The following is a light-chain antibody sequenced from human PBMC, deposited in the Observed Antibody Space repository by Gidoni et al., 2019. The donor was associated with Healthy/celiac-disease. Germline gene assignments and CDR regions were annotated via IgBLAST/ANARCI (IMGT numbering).Light chain of an antibody. Sequence: QSVLTQPPSVSAAPGQKVTISCSGSSSNIGNNYVSWYQQLPGTAPQLLIFEDNRRSSGIPDRFSGSKSGTSATLDIIGLQSGDEADYYCVTWDSSMSVLFGGGTKLTVL. V-gene: IGLV1-51*01. J-gene: IGLJ3*02. CDR2: EDN. CDR1: SSNIGNNY. CDR3: VTWDSSMSVL.